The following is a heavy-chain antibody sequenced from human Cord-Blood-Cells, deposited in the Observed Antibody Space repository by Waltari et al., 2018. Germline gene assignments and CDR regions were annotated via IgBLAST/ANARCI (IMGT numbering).Heavy chain of an antibody. J-gene: IGHJ4*02. Sequence: QLQLQESGPGLVKPSETLSLTCTVSGGSISSSSYYWGWIRQPPGKGLEWIGSIYYSGSTYYNPSLKRRVTISVDTSKNQFSLKLSSVTAADTAVYYCARHGFQRIAAAVDYWGQGTLVTVSS. CDR2: IYYSGST. D-gene: IGHD6-13*01. CDR3: ARHGFQRIAAAVDY. V-gene: IGHV4-39*01. CDR1: GGSISSSSYY.